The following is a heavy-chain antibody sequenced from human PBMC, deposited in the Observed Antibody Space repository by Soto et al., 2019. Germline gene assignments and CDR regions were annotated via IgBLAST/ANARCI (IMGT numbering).Heavy chain of an antibody. Sequence: EVHLVESGGGLVQPGGSLRLSCAASGFTFSSYSLKWVRQAPGKGLEWVSYITSSGTTVYYADSVRGRFTISRDNAKNSLYLQINSLRDDDTAVYYCARGSSNWAYYFDFWGQGTLVTVSS. J-gene: IGHJ4*02. D-gene: IGHD6-13*01. CDR3: ARGSSNWAYYFDF. CDR1: GFTFSSYS. CDR2: ITSSGTTV. V-gene: IGHV3-48*02.